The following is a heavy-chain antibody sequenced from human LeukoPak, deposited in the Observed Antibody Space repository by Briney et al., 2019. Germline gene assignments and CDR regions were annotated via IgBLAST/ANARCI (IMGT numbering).Heavy chain of an antibody. J-gene: IGHJ6*02. Sequence: GGSLRLSCAASGFTFSSYNMNWVRQAPGKGLEWVSSITSGGSYIYYPDSVKGRFTISSDNAKNSPYLQMNSLRAEDTAVYYCARETSYCSGGSCYYGMDVWGQGTTVTVSS. D-gene: IGHD2-15*01. CDR2: ITSGGSYI. V-gene: IGHV3-21*01. CDR1: GFTFSSYN. CDR3: ARETSYCSGGSCYYGMDV.